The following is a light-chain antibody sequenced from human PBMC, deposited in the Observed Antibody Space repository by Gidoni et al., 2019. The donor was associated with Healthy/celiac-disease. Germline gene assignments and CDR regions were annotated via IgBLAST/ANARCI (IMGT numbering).Light chain of an antibody. J-gene: IGKJ5*01. CDR3: QQSYSTPSIT. CDR1: QSISSY. CDR2: AAS. Sequence: DIQMTQSPSSLSASVGDRVTITCRASQSISSYLNWDQQKPGNAPKLMIYAASSLQSGVPSRFSGSGSGTDFTLTISSLQHEDVATYYCQQSYSTPSITFGQGTRLEIK. V-gene: IGKV1-39*01.